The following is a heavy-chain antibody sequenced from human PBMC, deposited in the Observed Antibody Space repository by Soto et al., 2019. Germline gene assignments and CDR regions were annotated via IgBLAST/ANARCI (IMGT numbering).Heavy chain of an antibody. V-gene: IGHV3-23*01. D-gene: IGHD1-26*01. J-gene: IGHJ6*02. CDR2: ISGGGTST. CDR3: AKWGGYYAYYSEMDV. CDR1: GFSFGGYA. Sequence: GGALRLSCAGYGFSFGGYAMSWVRQAPGKGLEWISGISGGGTSTYYAGSVKGRFTISRDSSVVYLQMNSLRADDTAVYYCAKWGGYYAYYSEMDVWGRGTTVTVSS.